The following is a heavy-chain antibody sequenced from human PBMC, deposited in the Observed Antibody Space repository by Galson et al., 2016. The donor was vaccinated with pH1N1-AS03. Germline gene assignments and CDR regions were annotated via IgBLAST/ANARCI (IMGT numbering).Heavy chain of an antibody. CDR2: ISWNSGSK. J-gene: IGHJ4*02. V-gene: IGHV3-9*01. Sequence: SLRLSCAAPGFTFDDYAMHWVRQAPGKGLEWVSGISWNSGSKAYSDSVKGRFTISRDNAKNSLYLQMDILRPEDTALYYCVKDFDKYTFGYGTFFDYWGQGTLVTVSS. CDR1: GFTFDDYA. D-gene: IGHD5-18*01. CDR3: VKDFDKYTFGYGTFFDY.